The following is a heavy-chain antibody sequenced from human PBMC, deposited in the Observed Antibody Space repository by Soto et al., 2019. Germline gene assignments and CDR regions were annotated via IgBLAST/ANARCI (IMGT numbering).Heavy chain of an antibody. Sequence: EVRLLESGGGLVQPGESLRLSCATSGFTFSTCAMSWVRQAPGKGLEWVSIISGSGTVTFYADSVKGRFSISRDSSKNTLFLQMNSLRAEDTAVYYCAKHTSGSYRPFDHWGQGALVTVSS. J-gene: IGHJ4*02. CDR1: GFTFSTCA. V-gene: IGHV3-23*01. D-gene: IGHD3-22*01. CDR2: ISGSGTVT. CDR3: AKHTSGSYRPFDH.